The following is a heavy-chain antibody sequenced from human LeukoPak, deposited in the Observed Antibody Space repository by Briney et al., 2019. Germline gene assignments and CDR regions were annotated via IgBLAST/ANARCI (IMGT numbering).Heavy chain of an antibody. D-gene: IGHD3-10*01. CDR2: ISAYNGNT. J-gene: IGHJ4*02. V-gene: IGHV1-18*01. Sequence: ASVKVSCKASGYTFTSYGISWVRQAPGQGLEWMGWISAYNGNTNYAQKLQGRVTMTTDTSTSTAYMELRSLRSGDTAVYYCAAEYYGSGSNPGYDYWGQGTLVTVSS. CDR3: AAEYYGSGSNPGYDY. CDR1: GYTFTSYG.